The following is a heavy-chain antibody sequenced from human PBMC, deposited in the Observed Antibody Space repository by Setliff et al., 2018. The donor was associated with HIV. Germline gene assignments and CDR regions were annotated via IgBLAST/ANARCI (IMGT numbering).Heavy chain of an antibody. V-gene: IGHV3-21*04. CDR2: ISSSGSYI. J-gene: IGHJ3*01. CDR1: GFTFITST. Sequence: GGSLRLSCAVSGFTFITSTMNWVRQAPGKGLEWVASISSSGSYIHYADSVKGRFTISRDNAKNSVYLQMNSLRAADTAVYYCVRALTGAGTFDVWGQGTMVTVSS. D-gene: IGHD7-27*01. CDR3: VRALTGAGTFDV.